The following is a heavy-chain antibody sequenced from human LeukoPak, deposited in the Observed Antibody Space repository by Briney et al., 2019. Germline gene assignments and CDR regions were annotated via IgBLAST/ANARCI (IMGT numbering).Heavy chain of an antibody. CDR2: MNPSSGNT. CDR3: ARAVAGTEGGWFDP. Sequence: ASVKVSCKASGYTFTSYDINWVRQATGQGLEWMGWMNPSSGNTGYAQKFQGRVTMTRNTSISTDYMELSSLRSEDTAVYYCARAVAGTEGGWFDPWGQGTLVTVSS. D-gene: IGHD6-19*01. J-gene: IGHJ5*02. V-gene: IGHV1-8*01. CDR1: GYTFTSYD.